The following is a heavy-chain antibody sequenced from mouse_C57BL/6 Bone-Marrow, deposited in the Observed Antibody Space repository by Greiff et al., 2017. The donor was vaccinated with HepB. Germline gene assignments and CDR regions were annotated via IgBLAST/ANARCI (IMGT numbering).Heavy chain of an antibody. CDR2: IWSGGST. Sequence: QVQLKQSGPGLVQPSQTLSITCTVSGFSFTSYGVHWVRQSPGKGLEWLGVIWSGGSTDYNAAFISRLSISKVNSKSQVFFKMNSLQTDDTAIYYCARTNYYGSSYPDYWGQGTTLTVSS. V-gene: IGHV2-2*01. CDR1: GFSFTSYG. D-gene: IGHD1-1*01. CDR3: ARTNYYGSSYPDY. J-gene: IGHJ2*01.